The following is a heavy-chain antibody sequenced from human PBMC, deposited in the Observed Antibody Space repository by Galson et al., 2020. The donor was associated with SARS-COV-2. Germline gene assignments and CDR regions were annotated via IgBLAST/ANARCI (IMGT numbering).Heavy chain of an antibody. J-gene: IGHJ6*02. CDR2: ISYSRST. CDR3: ARDPAPLYGDNYYYGMDV. CDR1: DAPMSSYY. Sequence: TSETLSLTCSVSDAPMSSYYWSWIRQPPGKGLERIGYISYSRSTSYKPPLRSRVTISVDLTKNQLSLKVTSVTAADTAVYYCARDPAPLYGDNYYYGMDVWGRGTTVTVSS. D-gene: IGHD4-17*01. V-gene: IGHV4-59*01.